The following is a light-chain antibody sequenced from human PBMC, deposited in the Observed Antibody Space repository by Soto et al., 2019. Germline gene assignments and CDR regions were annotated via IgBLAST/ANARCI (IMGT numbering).Light chain of an antibody. CDR2: GAS. V-gene: IGKV3-15*01. Sequence: ETVMTQSPATLSVSPGERATLSCRASQSVSSNLAWYQQKPGQAPRLLIYGASTRATGIPARFSGSGSGTEFTLTISSLLSEDFAVYYCQHYNNWPPEAFGQGTKVDIK. J-gene: IGKJ1*01. CDR3: QHYNNWPPEA. CDR1: QSVSSN.